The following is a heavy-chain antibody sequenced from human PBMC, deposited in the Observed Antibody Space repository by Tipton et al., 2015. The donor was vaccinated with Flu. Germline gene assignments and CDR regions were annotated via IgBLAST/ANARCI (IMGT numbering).Heavy chain of an antibody. D-gene: IGHD2-21*02. J-gene: IGHJ3*02. Sequence: TLSLTCTVSGGSISSSSYYWDWLRQPPGKGLEWIGSIYYSGSTYYNPSLKSRVTISVDTSKNQLSLKLSSVTAADTAVYYWARDPIGGVTDKDAFDIWGQGTMVTVSS. CDR3: ARDPIGGVTDKDAFDI. CDR2: IYYSGST. CDR1: GGSISSSSYY. V-gene: IGHV4-39*07.